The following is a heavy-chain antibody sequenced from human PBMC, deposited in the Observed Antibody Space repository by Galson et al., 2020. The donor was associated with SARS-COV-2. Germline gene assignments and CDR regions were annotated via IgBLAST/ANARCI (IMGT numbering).Heavy chain of an antibody. J-gene: IGHJ4*02. Sequence: SETLSLTCTVSGDSTSSSHYNWGWIRQPPGKGLEWIGSIHFIGGAYYNPSLKSRVTMSVDTSDNQFSLRLTSVTAADTAVYYCATLLRIQSNFDLLTGLIDNWGQGTLVTVSS. CDR1: GDSTSSSHYN. CDR3: ATLLRIQSNFDLLTGLIDN. D-gene: IGHD3-9*01. CDR2: IHFIGGA. V-gene: IGHV4-39*07.